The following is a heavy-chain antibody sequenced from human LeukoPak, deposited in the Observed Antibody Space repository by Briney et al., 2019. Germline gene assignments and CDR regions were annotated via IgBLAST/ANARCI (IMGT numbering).Heavy chain of an antibody. J-gene: IGHJ3*02. V-gene: IGHV4-61*01. CDR1: GASVSSASY. CDR3: ARASFWGAFDI. CDR2: IYNGVNT. Sequence: HSETLSLTCTVSGASVSSASYWSWIRQPPGKGVEWIAHIYNGVNTNYNPSLKSRVTISLDTSKNQFSLKLSSVAAADTAVYYCARASFWGAFDIWGQGTMVTVSS. D-gene: IGHD3-16*01.